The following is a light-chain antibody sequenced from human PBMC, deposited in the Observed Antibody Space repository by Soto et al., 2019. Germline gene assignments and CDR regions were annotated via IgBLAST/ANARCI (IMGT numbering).Light chain of an antibody. V-gene: IGKV4-1*01. Sequence: DAVMTQSPDSLAVSLGERATINCKSSQSIFYSSNNKNYLAWFQQKPGQPPQLLIYWASARESGVPDRFSGSGSGTDFTLTISSLQAEDVAVYYCQQYYSAPTWTFGQGTKVDIK. J-gene: IGKJ1*01. CDR3: QQYYSAPTWT. CDR2: WAS. CDR1: QSIFYSSNNKNY.